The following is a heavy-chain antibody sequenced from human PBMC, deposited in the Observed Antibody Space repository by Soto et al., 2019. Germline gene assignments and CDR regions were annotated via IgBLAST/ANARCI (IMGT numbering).Heavy chain of an antibody. V-gene: IGHV3-53*01. CDR1: GFVVSSNQ. Sequence: GESLRLSCVASGFVVSSNQMSWVRQAPGKGLEWVSVIYSGHTTYYADSVEGRFTISRDDSKNTLYLQMNSLRAEDTAVYYCVRGPSDHKLRLVEWPYGDYWGQGALVTVSS. D-gene: IGHD3-3*01. CDR2: IYSGHTT. CDR3: VRGPSDHKLRLVEWPYGDY. J-gene: IGHJ4*02.